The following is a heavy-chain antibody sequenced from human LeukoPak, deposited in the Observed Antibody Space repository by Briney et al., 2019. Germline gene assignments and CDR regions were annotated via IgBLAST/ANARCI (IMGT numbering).Heavy chain of an antibody. V-gene: IGHV3-49*03. CDR2: IRSKAYGGTT. Sequence: PGGSLRLSCTASGFTFGDYAMSWFRQAPGKGLEWVGFIRSKAYGGTTEYAASVKGRFTISRDDSKSIAYLQMNSLKTEDTAVYYCTRLEWLISHGLNFDYWGQGTLVTVSS. CDR3: TRLEWLISHGLNFDY. CDR1: GFTFGDYA. D-gene: IGHD3-3*01. J-gene: IGHJ4*02.